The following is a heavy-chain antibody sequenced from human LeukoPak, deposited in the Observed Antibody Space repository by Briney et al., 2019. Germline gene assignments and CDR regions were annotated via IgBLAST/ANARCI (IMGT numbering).Heavy chain of an antibody. Sequence: SETLSLTCAVSGGSISSYYWNWIRQPAGRGLEWIGRIYTSGSTRYNPSLKSRVTMSVDTSKNQFSLKLSSVTAADTAVYYCARDHLGASLPFDIWGQGTMVTVSS. CDR3: ARDHLGASLPFDI. V-gene: IGHV4-4*07. CDR1: GGSISSYY. D-gene: IGHD1-26*01. J-gene: IGHJ3*02. CDR2: IYTSGST.